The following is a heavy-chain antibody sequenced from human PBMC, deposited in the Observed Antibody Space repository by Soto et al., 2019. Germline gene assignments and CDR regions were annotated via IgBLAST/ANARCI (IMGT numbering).Heavy chain of an antibody. CDR3: AKGSSGYYDTFDY. D-gene: IGHD3-22*01. CDR2: ITDTGGDA. J-gene: IGHJ4*02. V-gene: IGHV3-23*01. Sequence: GGSLRLSCVASGLTFGSRAMSWVRQSPGEGLEWVSTITDTGGDAKYADSVRGRFAISRDNSKNTLYLLMSSLRAEDTAVYYCAKGSSGYYDTFDYWGQGTLVTVSS. CDR1: GLTFGSRA.